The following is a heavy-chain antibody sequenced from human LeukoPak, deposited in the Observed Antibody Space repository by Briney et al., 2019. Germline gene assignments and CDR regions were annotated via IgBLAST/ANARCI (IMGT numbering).Heavy chain of an antibody. D-gene: IGHD3-16*01. Sequence: PSETLSLTCTVSGGSLSSYHWSWIRQPTGKGVEWIGYIYYSGSTNYNPSLKSRVTISVDTSKNQFSLKLSSVTAADTAVYYCASVDYVWGSFYWGQGTLVTVSS. CDR1: GGSLSSYH. V-gene: IGHV4-59*01. CDR3: ASVDYVWGSFY. J-gene: IGHJ4*02. CDR2: IYYSGST.